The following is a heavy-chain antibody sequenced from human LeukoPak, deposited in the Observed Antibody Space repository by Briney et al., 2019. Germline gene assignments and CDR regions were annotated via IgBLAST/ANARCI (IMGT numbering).Heavy chain of an antibody. CDR2: INEDGGEK. CDR1: GFPFRTYW. D-gene: IGHD4-17*01. J-gene: IGHJ4*02. Sequence: PGGSLRLSCAASGFPFRTYWMIWVRQAPGKGLEWVANINEDGGEKYYADSVTGRFTISRDNARNSLYVQMNNLRAEDTAVYYCARTSGDPFDYWGQGTLLAVSS. V-gene: IGHV3-7*01. CDR3: ARTSGDPFDY.